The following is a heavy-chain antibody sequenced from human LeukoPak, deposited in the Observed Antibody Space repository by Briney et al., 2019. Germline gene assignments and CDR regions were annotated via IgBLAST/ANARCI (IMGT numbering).Heavy chain of an antibody. J-gene: IGHJ6*02. CDR3: ARDLGYCSSTSCGYYYYGMDV. Sequence: KPSETLPLTCTVSGGSISSYYWSWIRQPPGKGLEWIGYIYYSGSTNYNPSLKSRVTISVDTSKNQFSLKLSSVTAADTAVYYCARDLGYCSSTSCGYYYYGMDVWGQGTTVTVSS. D-gene: IGHD2-2*01. V-gene: IGHV4-59*01. CDR2: IYYSGST. CDR1: GGSISSYY.